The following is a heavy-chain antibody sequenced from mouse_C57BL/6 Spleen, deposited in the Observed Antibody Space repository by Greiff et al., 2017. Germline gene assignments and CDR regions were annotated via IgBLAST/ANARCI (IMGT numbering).Heavy chain of an antibody. CDR3: ESQGDDGYYFDY. CDR1: GYTFTSYD. Sequence: VQLQESGPELVKPGASVKLSCKASGYTFTSYDINWVKQTPGQGLEWIGWICPRDGSTKYNEKFKGKATLTVDTTYSTAYMELHSLTSEDSAVYFCESQGDDGYYFDYWGQGTTLTVSS. D-gene: IGHD2-3*01. CDR2: ICPRDGST. J-gene: IGHJ2*01. V-gene: IGHV1-85*01.